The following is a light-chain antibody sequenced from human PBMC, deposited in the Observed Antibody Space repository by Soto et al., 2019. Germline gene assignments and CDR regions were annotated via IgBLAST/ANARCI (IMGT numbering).Light chain of an antibody. CDR3: SSYTSSSTLYV. CDR2: EVS. V-gene: IGLV2-14*01. J-gene: IGLJ1*01. CDR1: SSDIGGYNY. Sequence: QSVLTQPASVSGSPGQSITIACAGTSSDIGGYNYVSWYQQHPGKAPKVMIYEVSNRPSGVSNRFSGSKSGNTASLTISGLQAEDEADYYCSSYTSSSTLYVFGAWTKGTVL.